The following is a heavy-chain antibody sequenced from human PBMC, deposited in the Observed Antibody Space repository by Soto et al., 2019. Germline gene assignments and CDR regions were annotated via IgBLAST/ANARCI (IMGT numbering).Heavy chain of an antibody. D-gene: IGHD3-22*01. V-gene: IGHV1-18*01. CDR2: ISVHNGEE. CDR1: GYTFVNYG. CDR3: ARTYYGDRRRYDCADACVF. J-gene: IGHJ3*01. Sequence: QVQLVPSGAEVKTPGASVKVSCKTSGYTFVNYGISWVRQAPGQGLDWMGRISVHNGEEVYGERLKGRVTLTTDTSSTTACLERRIWRSDGPAGYYCARTYYGDRRRYDCADACVFLGQGTVISVSS.